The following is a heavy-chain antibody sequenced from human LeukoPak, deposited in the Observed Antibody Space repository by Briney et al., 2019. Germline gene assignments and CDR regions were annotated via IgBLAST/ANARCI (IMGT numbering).Heavy chain of an antibody. Sequence: GGSLRLSCAASGFTFDDYAMHWVRQAPGKGLEWVSLISGDGGSTYHADSVKGRFTISRDNSKNSLYLQMNSLRTEDTALYYCAKPLSGSRYYYYYYYMDVWGKGTTVTVSS. CDR1: GFTFDDYA. CDR2: ISGDGGST. CDR3: AKPLSGSRYYYYYYYMDV. J-gene: IGHJ6*03. V-gene: IGHV3-43*02. D-gene: IGHD1-26*01.